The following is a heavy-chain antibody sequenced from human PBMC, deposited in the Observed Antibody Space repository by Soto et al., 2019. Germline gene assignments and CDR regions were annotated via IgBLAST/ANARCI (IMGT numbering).Heavy chain of an antibody. CDR1: GYSFSSYW. D-gene: IGHD3-22*01. V-gene: IGHV5-51*01. J-gene: IGHJ4*02. CDR2: IYPGDSDT. CDR3: ARRETYYYDSSGGYFDY. Sequence: GESLKISCKGSGYSFSSYWIGCVRQMPGEGLEWMGIIYPGDSDTRYSPSFQGQVTISADKSVSTAYLQWTSLKASDTAMYYCARRETYYYDSSGGYFDYWGQGTLVTVSS.